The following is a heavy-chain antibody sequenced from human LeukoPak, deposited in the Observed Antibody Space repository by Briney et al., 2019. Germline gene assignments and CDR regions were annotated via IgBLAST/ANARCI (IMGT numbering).Heavy chain of an antibody. CDR1: GITFSSFA. D-gene: IGHD1-26*01. Sequence: GESLRLSCAASGITFSSFAMSWVRQAPGKGLEWVSGISGSGVSTYYAAHVKGRFTIYRHNSKNPLYLQTTSLGAEDTAIYCCAKDGSLGATPGDAFDIWGQGTMVTVSS. J-gene: IGHJ3*02. CDR2: ISGSGVST. V-gene: IGHV3-23*01. CDR3: AKDGSLGATPGDAFDI.